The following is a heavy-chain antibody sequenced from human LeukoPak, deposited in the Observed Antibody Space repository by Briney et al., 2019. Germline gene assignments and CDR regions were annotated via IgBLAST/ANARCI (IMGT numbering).Heavy chain of an antibody. D-gene: IGHD6-13*01. Sequence: SETLSLTCTVSGGSISSSSYYWGWIRQPPGKGLEWIGSIYYSGSTYYNPSLKSRVTISVDTSKNQFSLKLSSVTAADTAVYYCARGGGRATAGGKDYYYYYMDVWGKGTTVTISS. V-gene: IGHV4-39*07. CDR2: IYYSGST. J-gene: IGHJ6*03. CDR1: GGSISSSSYY. CDR3: ARGGGRATAGGKDYYYYYMDV.